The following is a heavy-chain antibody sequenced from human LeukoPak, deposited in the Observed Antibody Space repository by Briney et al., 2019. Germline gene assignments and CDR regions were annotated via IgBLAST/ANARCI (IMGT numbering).Heavy chain of an antibody. Sequence: GGSLRLSCAASGFTFSTYAMHWVRQPPGKGLEWVALISSDGSNKYYADSVKGRLTISRDNSKNTLYLQMNSLRAEDTAVYYCARDNTYYYDSSGTDYWGQGTLVTVSS. CDR1: GFTFSTYA. D-gene: IGHD3-22*01. CDR3: ARDNTYYYDSSGTDY. J-gene: IGHJ4*02. V-gene: IGHV3-30-3*01. CDR2: ISSDGSNK.